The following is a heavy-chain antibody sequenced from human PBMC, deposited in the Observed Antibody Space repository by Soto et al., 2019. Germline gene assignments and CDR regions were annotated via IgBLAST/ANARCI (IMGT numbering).Heavy chain of an antibody. CDR3: AKGPYCSGGSCYSAGYFDY. CDR1: GFTFSSYG. D-gene: IGHD2-15*01. J-gene: IGHJ4*02. CDR2: ISYDGSNT. Sequence: QVQLVESGGGVVQPGGSLRLSCAASGFTFSSYGMHWVRQAPGKGLEWVAVISYDGSNTYYADSVKGRITISRDNSKNTLYLQMNGLRAEVMAVYYCAKGPYCSGGSCYSAGYFDYWGQGTLVTVSS. V-gene: IGHV3-30*18.